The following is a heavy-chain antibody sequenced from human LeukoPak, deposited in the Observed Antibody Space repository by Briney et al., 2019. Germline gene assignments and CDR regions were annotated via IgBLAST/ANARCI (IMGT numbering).Heavy chain of an antibody. CDR2: ISSSSSYI. Sequence: GGSLRLSCAASGFTFSNYAMSWVRQTPGKGLEWVSSISSSSSYIYYADSVKGRFTISRDNAKNSLYLQMNSLRAEDTAVYYCARDSSRSTYNWFDPWGQGTLVTVSS. V-gene: IGHV3-21*01. CDR3: ARDSSRSTYNWFDP. CDR1: GFTFSNYA. J-gene: IGHJ5*02.